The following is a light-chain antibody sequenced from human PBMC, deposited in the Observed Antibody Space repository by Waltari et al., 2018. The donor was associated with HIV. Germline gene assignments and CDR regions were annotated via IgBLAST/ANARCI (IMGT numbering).Light chain of an antibody. CDR2: QDF. V-gene: IGLV3-1*01. CDR1: ILGDTY. CDR3: QAWDSSTTSAV. J-gene: IGLJ2*01. Sequence: SYELTQPPSVSVSPGQTASITCSGDILGDTYVSWYQQKPGQSPVLVISQDFRRPSGIPERFSGSNSGNTATLTISGTQAMDEADYYCQAWDSSTTSAVFGGGTKLTVL.